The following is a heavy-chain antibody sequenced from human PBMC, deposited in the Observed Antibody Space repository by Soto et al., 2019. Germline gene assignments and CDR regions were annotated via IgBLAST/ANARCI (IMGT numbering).Heavy chain of an antibody. V-gene: IGHV3-13*01. D-gene: IGHD2-15*01. CDR2: IGTAGDT. CDR1: GFTFSGFD. J-gene: IGHJ4*02. Sequence: PGGSLRLSCEASGFTFSGFDMHWVRRPTGKGLERVSTIGTAGDTYYAVSVKGRFTISRDNAKNSLSLQMNSLRAGDTAVYFCARGQEVGAHFFDSWGQGTQVTVSS. CDR3: ARGQEVGAHFFDS.